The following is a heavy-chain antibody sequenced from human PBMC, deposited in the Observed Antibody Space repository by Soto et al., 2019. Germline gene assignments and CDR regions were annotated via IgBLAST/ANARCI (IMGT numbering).Heavy chain of an antibody. J-gene: IGHJ5*02. Sequence: EVQLLESGGGLVQPGGSLRLSCAASGFTFSSYAMSWVRQAPGKGLEWVSAISGSGGSTYYADSVKGRFTISRDNSKNTLYLQMNSPRAEDTAVYYCAKDWSYCGGDCYPGACDPWGQGTLVTVSS. CDR3: AKDWSYCGGDCYPGACDP. CDR2: ISGSGGST. V-gene: IGHV3-23*01. CDR1: GFTFSSYA. D-gene: IGHD2-21*02.